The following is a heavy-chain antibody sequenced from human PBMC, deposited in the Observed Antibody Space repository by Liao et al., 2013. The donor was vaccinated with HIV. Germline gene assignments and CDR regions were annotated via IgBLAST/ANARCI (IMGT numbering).Heavy chain of an antibody. J-gene: IGHJ6*03. Sequence: QVQLQQWGAGLLKPSETLSLTCAVYGGSFSGYYWSWIRQPPGKGLEWIGEINHSGSTNYNPSLKSRVTISVDTSKNQFSLKLSSVTATDTAVYYCARVAFTYYYYMDVWGKGTTVTVSS. CDR1: GGSFSGYY. CDR2: INHSGST. V-gene: IGHV4-34*01. CDR3: ARVAFTYYYYMDV.